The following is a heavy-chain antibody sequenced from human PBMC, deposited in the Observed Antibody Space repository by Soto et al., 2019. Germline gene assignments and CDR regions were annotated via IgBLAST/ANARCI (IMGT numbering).Heavy chain of an antibody. CDR3: ARLTVWVIAARPNDAFDI. CDR2: ISAYNGNT. D-gene: IGHD6-6*01. CDR1: GYTFTSYG. V-gene: IGHV1-18*01. Sequence: ASVKVSCKASGYTFTSYGISWVRQAPGQGLEWMGWISAYNGNTNYAQKLQGRVTMTTDTSTSTAYMELRSLRPDDTAVYYCARLTVWVIAARPNDAFDIWGQGTMVTVSS. J-gene: IGHJ3*02.